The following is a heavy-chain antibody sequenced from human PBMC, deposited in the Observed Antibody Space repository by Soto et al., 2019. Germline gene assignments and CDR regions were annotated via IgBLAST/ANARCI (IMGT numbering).Heavy chain of an antibody. D-gene: IGHD1-1*01. V-gene: IGHV1-2*02. J-gene: IGHJ6*02. CDR3: ARVITTVGYGMDV. CDR2: INPNSGGT. Sequence: ASVKVSCKASGYTFTGYYMHWVRQAPGQGLEWMGWINPNSGGTNYAQKFQGRVTMTRDTSITTAYMELSRLRSDDTAVYYCARVITTVGYGMDVWGQATTVTVSS. CDR1: GYTFTGYY.